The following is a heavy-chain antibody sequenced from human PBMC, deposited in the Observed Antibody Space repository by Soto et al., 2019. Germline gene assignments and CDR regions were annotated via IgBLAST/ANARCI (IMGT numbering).Heavy chain of an antibody. J-gene: IGHJ2*01. CDR1: GFSFSSYA. D-gene: IGHD2-2*01. CDR3: VKDLARYVPYWDFEL. V-gene: IGHV3-23*01. CDR2: ISGSGGST. Sequence: EVHLLQSGGGLVQPGGSLRLSCAASGFSFSSYAMNWVRQAPGKGLEWVSGISGSGGSTFYAAPVKGRFTISRDNSKNTLHRQMNSLRGDDTAVYYCVKDLARYVPYWDFELWGRGTLVTVSS.